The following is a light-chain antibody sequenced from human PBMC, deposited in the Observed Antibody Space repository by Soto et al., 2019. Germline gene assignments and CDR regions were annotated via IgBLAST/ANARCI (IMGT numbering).Light chain of an antibody. CDR2: GVN. J-gene: IGLJ1*01. CDR1: TNDIGTYEY. Sequence: QPVLTQPASVSGSPGQSITISCTGSTNDIGTYEYVSWHQHHPGKAPKLVIFGVNDRPSGISDRFSGSKSGNTASLTISGLQLEDEAVYYCSSYTTGRSLPWVFGTGTKVTVL. CDR3: SSYTTGRSLPWV. V-gene: IGLV2-14*01.